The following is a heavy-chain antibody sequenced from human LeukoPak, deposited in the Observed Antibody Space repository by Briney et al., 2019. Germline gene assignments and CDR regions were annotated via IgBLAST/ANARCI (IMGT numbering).Heavy chain of an antibody. CDR2: INPNSGGT. Sequence: GASVKVSCKASGYTFTGYYMHWVRQAPGQGLEWMGWINPNSGGTNYAQKFQGRVTMTRDTSISTAYMELSRLRSDDTAVYYCARALWELPYNWFDPWGQGTLVTVSS. CDR1: GYTFTGYY. D-gene: IGHD1-26*01. CDR3: ARALWELPYNWFDP. V-gene: IGHV1-2*02. J-gene: IGHJ5*02.